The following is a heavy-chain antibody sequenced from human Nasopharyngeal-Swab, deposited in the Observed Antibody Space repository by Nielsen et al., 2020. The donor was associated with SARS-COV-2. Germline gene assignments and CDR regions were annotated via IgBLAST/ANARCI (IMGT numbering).Heavy chain of an antibody. V-gene: IGHV4-59*01. J-gene: IGHJ6*02. CDR1: GGSITGYY. Sequence: SETLSLTCTVSGGSITGYYWSWIRQPPGKGLEWIGDIYYTGSTKYNPSLKSRVTISIDASKYQFSLKLTSVTAADTAVYYCARDRPNYGMDVWGRGTMVTVS. CDR3: ARDRPNYGMDV. CDR2: IYYTGST.